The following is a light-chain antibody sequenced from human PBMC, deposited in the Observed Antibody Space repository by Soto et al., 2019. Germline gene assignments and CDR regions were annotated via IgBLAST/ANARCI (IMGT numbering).Light chain of an antibody. Sequence: DIPMTQSPSSLSASVGDRVTISCRASQSIGTSVIWYQQKPGKAPKLLVYAASTLQTGVPSRFSGSASGTDFTLTISSLQPEDFATYHCQQSYITPYTFGQGTTLEIK. J-gene: IGKJ2*01. CDR1: QSIGTS. CDR2: AAS. CDR3: QQSYITPYT. V-gene: IGKV1-39*01.